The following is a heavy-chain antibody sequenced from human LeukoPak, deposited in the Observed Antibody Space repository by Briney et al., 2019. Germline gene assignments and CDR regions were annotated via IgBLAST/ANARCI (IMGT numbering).Heavy chain of an antibody. D-gene: IGHD3-10*01. Sequence: GGSLRLSCAASGFTFSSYAMSWVRQAPGKGLEWVSAISGSGGSTYYADSVKGRFTISRDNSKNTLYLQMNSLRAEDTAVYYCAKDRIGYYGSGSYISYDYWGQGTLVTVSS. J-gene: IGHJ4*02. CDR3: AKDRIGYYGSGSYISYDY. CDR1: GFTFSSYA. CDR2: ISGSGGST. V-gene: IGHV3-23*01.